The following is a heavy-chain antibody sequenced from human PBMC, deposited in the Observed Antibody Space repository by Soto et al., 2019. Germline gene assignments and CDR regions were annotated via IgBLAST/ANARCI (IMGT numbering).Heavy chain of an antibody. CDR1: GFTFDDYA. J-gene: IGHJ4*02. CDR2: ITWNSDRK. V-gene: IGHV3-9*01. Sequence: GGSLRLSCAASGFTFDDYAMHWVRQAPGKGLEWVSGITWNSDRKTYTGSVKGRFTISRDNAKNSLYLQMDSLRLEDTAFYYCAQSRGTAGRPLVYWGQGTLVTVSS. CDR3: AQSRGTAGRPLVY. D-gene: IGHD6-6*01.